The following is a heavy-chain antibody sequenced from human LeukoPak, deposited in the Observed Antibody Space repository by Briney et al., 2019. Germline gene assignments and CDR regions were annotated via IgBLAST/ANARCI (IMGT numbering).Heavy chain of an antibody. CDR1: GGSISSYY. CDR2: IYCSGST. J-gene: IGHJ3*02. V-gene: IGHV4-59*01. CDR3: ARGPLGLDAFDI. Sequence: PSETLSLTCTVSGGSISSYYWSWIRQPPGKGLEWIGYIYCSGSTNYNPSLKSRVTISVDTSKNQFSLKLSSVTAADTAVYYCARGPLGLDAFDIWGQGTMVTVSS.